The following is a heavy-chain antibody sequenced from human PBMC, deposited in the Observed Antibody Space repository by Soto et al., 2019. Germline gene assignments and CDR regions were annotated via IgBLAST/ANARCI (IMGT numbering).Heavy chain of an antibody. V-gene: IGHV3-30-3*01. CDR1: GFTFSSYA. D-gene: IGHD5-12*01. CDR3: ARDYYRFNSGYGFSMDV. CDR2: ISYDGSNK. J-gene: IGHJ6*02. Sequence: QVQLVESGGGVVQPGRSLRLSCAASGFTFSSYAMHWVRQAPGKGLEWVAVISYDGSNKYYADSVKGRFTISRDNSKNSMYLQMNNLRGEDTAVYYCARDYYRFNSGYGFSMDVWGQGTTVTVSS.